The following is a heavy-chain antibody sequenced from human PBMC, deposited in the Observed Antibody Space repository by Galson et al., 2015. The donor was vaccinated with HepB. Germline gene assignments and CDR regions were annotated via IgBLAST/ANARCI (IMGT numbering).Heavy chain of an antibody. CDR2: IRQDGSKK. D-gene: IGHD3-16*01. CDR1: GFTFSSYW. V-gene: IGHV3-7*03. CDR3: ARARNDNVWGRGYFDF. J-gene: IGHJ4*02. Sequence: SLRLSCAASGFTFSSYWMTWVRQAPGKGLEWVANIRQDGSKKYYADSVKGRLTISRDNAKNSLDLQMDSLRAEDTAVYYCARARNDNVWGRGYFDFWGQGTLVTVSS.